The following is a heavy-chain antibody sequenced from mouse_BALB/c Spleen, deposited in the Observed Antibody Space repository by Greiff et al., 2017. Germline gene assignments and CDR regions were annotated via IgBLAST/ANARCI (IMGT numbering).Heavy chain of an antibody. D-gene: IGHD2-10*02. CDR2: ISNGGGST. J-gene: IGHJ2*01. CDR1: GFTFSSYT. V-gene: IGHV5-12-2*01. CDR3: ARQGYGNFYFDY. Sequence: EVKLMESGGGLVQPGGSLKLSCAASGFTFSSYTMSWVRQTPEKRLEWVAYISNGGGSTYYPDTVKGRFTISRDNAKNTLYLQMSSLKSEDTAMYYCARQGYGNFYFDYWGQGTTLTVSS.